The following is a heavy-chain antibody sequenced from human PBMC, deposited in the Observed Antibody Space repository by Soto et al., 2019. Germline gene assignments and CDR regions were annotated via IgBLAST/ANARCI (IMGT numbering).Heavy chain of an antibody. CDR1: GGSISSDSDY. J-gene: IGHJ4*02. V-gene: IGHV4-39*01. CDR2: IYYSGST. Sequence: SETLSLTCTVSGGSISSDSDYCGWIRQPPGKGLEWIGTIYYSGSTNYNPSLKSRVTISLDTSKNQVSLKLSSVTAEDTAVYYCARHKSGRYFDYWGQGTLVTVSS. D-gene: IGHD1-26*01. CDR3: ARHKSGRYFDY.